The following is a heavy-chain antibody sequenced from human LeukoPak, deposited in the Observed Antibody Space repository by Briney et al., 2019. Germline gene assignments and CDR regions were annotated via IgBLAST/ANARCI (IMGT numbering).Heavy chain of an antibody. J-gene: IGHJ4*02. D-gene: IGHD3-22*01. Sequence: NPSDTLSLTCTVCGGSHSIFYWMCMPEPPGKGLECIGRISTSGSTNYNPSLKSRVAMSVDTSTNQFSLTLSSVTAADTALYYCARIYYDRSGYYLFDHWGQGTLVTVSS. CDR3: ARIYYDRSGYYLFDH. V-gene: IGHV4-4*07. CDR2: ISTSGST. CDR1: GGSHSIFY.